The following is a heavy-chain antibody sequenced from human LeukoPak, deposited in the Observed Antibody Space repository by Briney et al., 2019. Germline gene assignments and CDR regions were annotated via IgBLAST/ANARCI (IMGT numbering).Heavy chain of an antibody. CDR2: IYYSGST. J-gene: IGHJ4*02. CDR3: ARVPYDYVWGSYRD. D-gene: IGHD3-16*02. Sequence: SETLCLTCTVSGGSISSGGYYWSWIRQHPGKGLEWIGYIYYSGSTYYNPSLKSRVTISVDTSKNQFSLKLSSVTAADTAVYYCARVPYDYVWGSYRDWGQGTLVTVSS. V-gene: IGHV4-31*03. CDR1: GGSISSGGYY.